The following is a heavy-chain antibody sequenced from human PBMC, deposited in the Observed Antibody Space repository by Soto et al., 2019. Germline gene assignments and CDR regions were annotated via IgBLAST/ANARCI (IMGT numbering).Heavy chain of an antibody. CDR2: IYYTGST. V-gene: IGHV4-59*01. CDR3: ARALRGVVVVAPREMDD. CDR1: GGSISSDY. D-gene: IGHD2-15*01. Sequence: QVQLQESGPGLVKPSETLSLTCSVSGGSISSDYWSWIRQPPGKGLEWIGYIYYTGSTNYNPSLKSRVTISVDTSKNQFSLNLRSVTAADTAVYYCARALRGVVVVAPREMDDRGQGTTVTVSS. J-gene: IGHJ6*02.